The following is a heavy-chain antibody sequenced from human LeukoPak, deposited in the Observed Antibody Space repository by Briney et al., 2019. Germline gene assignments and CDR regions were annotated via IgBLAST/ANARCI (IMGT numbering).Heavy chain of an antibody. V-gene: IGHV1-69*16. Sequence: GASVKVSCKASGGTFSSYTITWVRQAPGQGLECMGEITSIIDTANYAQKFQGRVTMTRDMSTSTVYMELSRLRSDDTAVYYCARGHPWNRVAATLGSRYSMDVWGKGTTVTISS. CDR2: ITSIIDTA. D-gene: IGHD2-15*01. J-gene: IGHJ6*03. CDR1: GGTFSSYT. CDR3: ARGHPWNRVAATLGSRYSMDV.